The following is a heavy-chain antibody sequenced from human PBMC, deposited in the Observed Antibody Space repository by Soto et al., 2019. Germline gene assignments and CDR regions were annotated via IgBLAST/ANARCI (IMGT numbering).Heavy chain of an antibody. CDR2: IYYSGST. J-gene: IGHJ4*02. Sequence: SETLSLTCTVSRGCISSGGYYWSWIRQHPGKGLEWIGYIYYSGSTYYNPSLKSRVTISVDTSKNQFSLKLSSVTAADTAVYYCARGPPGYSYGYHYWGQGPLVTVSS. CDR1: RGCISSGGYY. CDR3: ARGPPGYSYGYHY. V-gene: IGHV4-31*03. D-gene: IGHD5-18*01.